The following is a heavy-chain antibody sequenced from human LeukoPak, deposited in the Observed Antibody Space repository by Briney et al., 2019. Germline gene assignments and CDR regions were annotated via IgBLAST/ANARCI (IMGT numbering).Heavy chain of an antibody. D-gene: IGHD3-3*01. Sequence: GGSLRLSCAASGFTFSSYAMSWVRQAPGKGREWGSAISGSGGSTYYAASVKSRFTISRDNSKNTLYLQMNSLRAADTAVYYCAAEGVQDFWRGYYFDTWGQGTLVTVSS. CDR1: GFTFSSYA. J-gene: IGHJ5*02. CDR3: AAEGVQDFWRGYYFDT. V-gene: IGHV3-23*01. CDR2: ISGSGGST.